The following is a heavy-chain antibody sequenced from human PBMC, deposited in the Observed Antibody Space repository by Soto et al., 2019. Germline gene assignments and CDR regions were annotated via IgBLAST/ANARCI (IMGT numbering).Heavy chain of an antibody. D-gene: IGHD3-22*01. CDR1: GFTFSNCA. CDR2: ISGNGGST. J-gene: IGHJ3*02. V-gene: IGHV3-64D*06. Sequence: EVQLVESGGGLVQPGGSLRLSCSASGFTFSNCAMHWVRQAPGNGLEYVSAISGNGGSTYYADSVKGRFTIDRDNFKNTMALQMSSQRTKDTAVYYCVKVHSRGYYLDAFDIWGQGTIVTVSS. CDR3: VKVHSRGYYLDAFDI.